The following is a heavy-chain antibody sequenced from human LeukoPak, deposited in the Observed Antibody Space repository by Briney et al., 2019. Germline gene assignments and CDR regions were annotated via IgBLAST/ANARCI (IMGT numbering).Heavy chain of an antibody. CDR3: ASGCSSTSCYTYRFDY. V-gene: IGHV3-7*01. Sequence: GGSLRFSCAAPGFTVSSDWMGWVREAPGKGLEGLANIKQDGSEKYYVNSVKGRFTISRDNAKNSLYLQMNSLRAEDTAVYYCASGCSSTSCYTYRFDYWGQGTLVTVSS. D-gene: IGHD2-2*02. J-gene: IGHJ4*02. CDR2: IKQDGSEK. CDR1: GFTVSSDW.